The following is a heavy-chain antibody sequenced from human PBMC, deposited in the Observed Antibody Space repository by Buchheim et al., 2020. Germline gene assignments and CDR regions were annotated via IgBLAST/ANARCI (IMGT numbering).Heavy chain of an antibody. J-gene: IGHJ5*02. Sequence: QLQLQESGPGLVKPSETLSLTCTVSGGSISSISYYWGWIRQPPGKGLEWIGSIYYSGCTYYNPSLKSRVTISVDTSKNQFSLTLSSVTAAATAVYYCARRVVVVAAKFNWFDPWGKRTL. CDR1: GGSISSISYY. CDR3: ARRVVVVAAKFNWFDP. CDR2: IYYSGCT. D-gene: IGHD2-15*01. V-gene: IGHV4-39*01.